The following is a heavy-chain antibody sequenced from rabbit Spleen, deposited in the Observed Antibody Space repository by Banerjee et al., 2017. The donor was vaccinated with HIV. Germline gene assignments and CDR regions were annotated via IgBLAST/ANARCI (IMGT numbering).Heavy chain of an antibody. Sequence: QEQLVESGGGLVQPEGSLTLTCTASGFSFSSSYDMCWVRQAPGKGLEWIGCIYTANGNTHYASWAKGRFTISKTSSTTVTLQMTSLTAADTATYFCARDAGSGAYLDGYFNLWGQGTLVTVS. D-gene: IGHD4-2*01. CDR1: GFSFSSSYD. V-gene: IGHV1S45*01. CDR3: ARDAGSGAYLDGYFNL. CDR2: IYTANGNT. J-gene: IGHJ4*01.